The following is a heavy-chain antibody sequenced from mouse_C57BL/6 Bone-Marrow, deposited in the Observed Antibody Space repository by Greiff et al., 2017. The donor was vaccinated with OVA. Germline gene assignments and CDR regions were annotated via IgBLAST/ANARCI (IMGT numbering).Heavy chain of an antibody. CDR1: GYAFSSSW. CDR3: ARDIYYYGSPFDY. J-gene: IGHJ2*01. V-gene: IGHV1-82*01. CDR2: IYPGDGDT. D-gene: IGHD1-1*01. Sequence: QVQLQQSGPELVKPGASVKISCKASGYAFSSSWMNWVKQRPGKGLEWIGRIYPGDGDTNYNGKFKGKATLTADKSSSTAYMQLSSLTSEDSAVYVCARDIYYYGSPFDYWGQGTTLTVSS.